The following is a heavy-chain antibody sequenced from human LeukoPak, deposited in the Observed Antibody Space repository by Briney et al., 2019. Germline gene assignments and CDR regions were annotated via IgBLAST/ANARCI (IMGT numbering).Heavy chain of an antibody. D-gene: IGHD5-24*01. Sequence: SETLSLTCAVYGGSFSGYYWSWIRQPPGKELEWIGEINHSGSTNYNPSLKSRVTISVDTSKNQFSLKLSSVTAADTAVYYCARGAIEMATMIDYWGQGTVVTVSS. CDR1: GGSFSGYY. CDR3: ARGAIEMATMIDY. J-gene: IGHJ4*02. V-gene: IGHV4-34*01. CDR2: INHSGST.